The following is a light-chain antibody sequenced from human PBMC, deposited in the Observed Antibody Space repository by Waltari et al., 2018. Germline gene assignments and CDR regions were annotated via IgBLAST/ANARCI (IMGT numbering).Light chain of an antibody. Sequence: QSALTQPASVSGSPGQSISISCCGTGSGLGASDYVSWYQLHPGQAPQVIIYDVTNRAAGVSHRFSASKSAKTASLSISGLQPEVEADYYCSSQTLDGVVLFGGGTKLTVL. V-gene: IGLV2-14*03. CDR3: SSQTLDGVVL. CDR1: GSGLGASDY. J-gene: IGLJ2*01. CDR2: DVT.